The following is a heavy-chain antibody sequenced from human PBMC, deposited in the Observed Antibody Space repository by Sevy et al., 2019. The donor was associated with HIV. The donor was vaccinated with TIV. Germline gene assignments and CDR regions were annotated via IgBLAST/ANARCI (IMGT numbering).Heavy chain of an antibody. Sequence: ASVKVSCKASGYIFKSYGMNWVRHAPGQGLEWMGYISGFNRDTNYAQKFQGRVTMTTDTSTTTAYMELRSLRSDDTAVYYCARGGIVVAGKAPDYWGQGTLVTVSS. D-gene: IGHD6-19*01. CDR2: ISGFNRDT. J-gene: IGHJ4*02. CDR3: ARGGIVVAGKAPDY. CDR1: GYIFKSYG. V-gene: IGHV1-18*01.